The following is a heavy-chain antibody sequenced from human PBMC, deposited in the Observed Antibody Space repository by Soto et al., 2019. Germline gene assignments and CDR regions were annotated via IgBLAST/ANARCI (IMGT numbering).Heavy chain of an antibody. D-gene: IGHD3-22*01. Sequence: GGSLRLSCAASGFTFTTAWINWVRQAPGKGLEWVGRIKSKTDGGTTDYAAPVKGRFTISRDDSKNTLYLQMNSLKTEDTAVYYCTTGAYYYDSSGYDYWGQGTLVTVSS. CDR1: GFTFTTAW. V-gene: IGHV3-15*07. J-gene: IGHJ4*02. CDR3: TTGAYYYDSSGYDY. CDR2: IKSKTDGGTT.